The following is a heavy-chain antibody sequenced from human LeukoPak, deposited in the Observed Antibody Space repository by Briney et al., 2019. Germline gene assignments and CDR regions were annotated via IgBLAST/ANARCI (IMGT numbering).Heavy chain of an antibody. CDR1: GGSISSYY. J-gene: IGHJ2*01. D-gene: IGHD4-17*01. V-gene: IGHV4-59*01. CDR2: IFYSGST. CDR3: AGRRLRGRYLDL. Sequence: SETLSLTCTVSGGSISSYYWSWMRQPPGKGLEWIGYIFYSGSTNYSGTTNYNPSLKSRVTISLDTSKNQFSLTVRSVTAADTAVYHCAGRRLRGRYLDLWGRGTLVTVSS.